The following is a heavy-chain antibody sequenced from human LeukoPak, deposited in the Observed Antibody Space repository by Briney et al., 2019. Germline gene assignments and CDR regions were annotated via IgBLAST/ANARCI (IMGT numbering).Heavy chain of an antibody. J-gene: IGHJ3*02. D-gene: IGHD2-15*01. V-gene: IGHV3-53*01. Sequence: GGSLRLSCAASGFTVSTNYMSWVRQAPGKGLEWVSVIYSDGSTYYADSVKGRFTISRDNSKNTLDLQMNSLRAEDTAVYYCARDRLYDHDAFDIWGQGTMVTVSS. CDR1: GFTVSTNY. CDR2: IYSDGST. CDR3: ARDRLYDHDAFDI.